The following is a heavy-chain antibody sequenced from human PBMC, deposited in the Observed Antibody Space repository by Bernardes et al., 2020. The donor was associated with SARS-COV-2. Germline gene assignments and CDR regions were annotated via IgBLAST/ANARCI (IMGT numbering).Heavy chain of an antibody. D-gene: IGHD5-12*01. Sequence: GGSLRLSCAASGFTFSSYGMHWVRQAPGKGLEWVAVIWYDGSNKYYADSVKGRFTISRDNSKNTLYLQMNSLRVEDTAVYYCARDVPSMVAQDDAFDIWGQGTMVTVSS. J-gene: IGHJ3*02. CDR1: GFTFSSYG. V-gene: IGHV3-33*01. CDR3: ARDVPSMVAQDDAFDI. CDR2: IWYDGSNK.